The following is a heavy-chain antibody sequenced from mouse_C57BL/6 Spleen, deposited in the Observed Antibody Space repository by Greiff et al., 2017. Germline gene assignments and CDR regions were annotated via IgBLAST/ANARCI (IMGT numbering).Heavy chain of an antibody. Sequence: EVQGVESGAELVRPGASVKLSCTASGFNIKDDYMHWVKQRPEQGLEWIGWIDPENGDTEYASKFQGKATITADTSSNTAYLQLSSLTSEDTAVYYCTRGAYYSNLFAYWGQGTLVTVSA. CDR3: TRGAYYSNLFAY. V-gene: IGHV14-4*01. J-gene: IGHJ3*01. D-gene: IGHD2-5*01. CDR1: GFNIKDDY. CDR2: IDPENGDT.